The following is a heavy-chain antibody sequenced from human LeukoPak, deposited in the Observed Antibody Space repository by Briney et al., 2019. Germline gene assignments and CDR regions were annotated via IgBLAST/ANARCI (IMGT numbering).Heavy chain of an antibody. Sequence: GGSLRLSCAASGFTFISYWLTWVRQAPGKGLEWVANTKQDGSEKYYVDSVKGRFTISRDNAKNSLYLQMNSLRAEDTAVYYCVRDKVVGATIFDYWGQGTLVTVSS. CDR3: VRDKVVGATIFDY. D-gene: IGHD1-26*01. CDR2: TKQDGSEK. V-gene: IGHV3-7*01. J-gene: IGHJ4*02. CDR1: GFTFISYW.